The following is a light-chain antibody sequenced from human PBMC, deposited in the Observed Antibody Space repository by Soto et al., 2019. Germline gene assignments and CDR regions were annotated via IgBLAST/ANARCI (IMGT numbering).Light chain of an antibody. CDR3: QQRNNWPT. V-gene: IGKV3-11*01. J-gene: IGKJ3*01. CDR2: DAS. CDR1: RSVSNF. Sequence: VLIQSPGTLYLSPGDRATLSCRASRSVSNFLAWYQQKPGQAPRLLIFDASNRAPGVPARFSGSGSETDFTLTISRLEPEDFAVYYCQQRNNWPTFGPGTKVDIK.